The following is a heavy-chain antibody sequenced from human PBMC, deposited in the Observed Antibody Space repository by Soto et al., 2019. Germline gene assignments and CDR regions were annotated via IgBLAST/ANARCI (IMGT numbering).Heavy chain of an antibody. D-gene: IGHD2-2*01. CDR2: ISAYNGNT. J-gene: IGHJ4*02. V-gene: IGHV1-18*01. CDR1: GYTFTSYG. Sequence: QVQLVQSGAEVKKPGASVKVSCKASGYTFTSYGISWVRQAPGQGLEWMGWISAYNGNTDYPQKLQGRVTMTTDTSTSTAYMELRSLRSDDTAVYSCAREGYCISTSCYASALDYWGQGTLVTVSS. CDR3: AREGYCISTSCYASALDY.